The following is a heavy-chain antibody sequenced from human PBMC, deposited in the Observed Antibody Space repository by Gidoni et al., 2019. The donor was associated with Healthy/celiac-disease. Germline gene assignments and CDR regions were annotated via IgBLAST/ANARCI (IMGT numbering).Heavy chain of an antibody. J-gene: IGHJ6*04. CDR3: ARELIAAAGQGNLNYGMDV. Sequence: QVQLVESGGGVVQPGRSLRLSCAASGFTFRSYAMHWVRQAPGKGLEWVAVISYDGSNKYYADSVKGRFTISRDNSKNTLYLQMNSLRAEDTAVYYCARELIAAAGQGNLNYGMDVWGKGTTVTVSS. D-gene: IGHD6-13*01. V-gene: IGHV3-30-3*01. CDR1: GFTFRSYA. CDR2: ISYDGSNK.